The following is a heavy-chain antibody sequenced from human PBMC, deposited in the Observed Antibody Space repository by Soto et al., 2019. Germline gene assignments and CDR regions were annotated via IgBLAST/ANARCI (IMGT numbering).Heavy chain of an antibody. V-gene: IGHV3-30*03. CDR3: ARERADIVVAPVATSGMDV. CDR2: ISHDGQNQ. Sequence: QVQLVESGGGVVPPGRPLKLSCIASGFAFGSHGMHWVRQVSGKGLEWVAVISHDGQNQYYRESVKGRFTISRDNSKNSLFLEVHSLRVEDTAVYYCARERADIVVAPVATSGMDVWGQGTAVTVSS. D-gene: IGHD2-2*01. J-gene: IGHJ6*02. CDR1: GFAFGSHG.